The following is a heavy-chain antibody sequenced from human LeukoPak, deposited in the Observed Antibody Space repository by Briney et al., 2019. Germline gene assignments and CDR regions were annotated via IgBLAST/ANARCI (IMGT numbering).Heavy chain of an antibody. CDR1: GFAFSSSS. V-gene: IGHV3-48*04. J-gene: IGHJ4*02. CDR3: ARTFDY. CDR2: INSDSNII. Sequence: PGGSLRLSCAASGFAFSSSSMNWVRQAPGKGLEWISYINSDSNIIYYADSVKGRFTISRDNAKNALYLQMNSPRAEDTAVYYCARTFDYWGQGTLVTVSS.